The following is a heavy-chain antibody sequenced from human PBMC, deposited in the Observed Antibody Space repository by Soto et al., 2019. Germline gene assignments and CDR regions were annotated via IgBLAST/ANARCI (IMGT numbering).Heavy chain of an antibody. V-gene: IGHV4-34*01. CDR3: ARTPRGIVATIFNY. Sequence: KASETLSLTCAVYGRSFSGYYWSWIRQPPGKGLEWIGEINHSGSTNYNPSLKSRVTISVDTSKNQFSLKLSSVTAADTAVYYCARTPRGIVATIFNYWGQGTLVTVSS. CDR1: GRSFSGYY. J-gene: IGHJ4*02. D-gene: IGHD5-12*01. CDR2: INHSGST.